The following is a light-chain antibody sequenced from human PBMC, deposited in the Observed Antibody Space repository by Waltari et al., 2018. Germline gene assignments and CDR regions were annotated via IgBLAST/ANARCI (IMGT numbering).Light chain of an antibody. V-gene: IGKV3-11*01. Sequence: EIVLTQSPVTLSLSPGERATLSCRASQSVSRYLAWYQQKPGQAPRILIYVTFSRASGIPARFIGSGSGTDFTLTISSLEPEDFAVYYCLHRSNWPPLFTFGPGTKVDIK. CDR1: QSVSRY. CDR3: LHRSNWPPLFT. CDR2: VTF. J-gene: IGKJ3*01.